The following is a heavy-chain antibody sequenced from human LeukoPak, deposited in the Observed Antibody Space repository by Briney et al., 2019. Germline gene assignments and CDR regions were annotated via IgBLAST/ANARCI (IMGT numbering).Heavy chain of an antibody. Sequence: GGSLRLSCAASGFNFSSYVMNWVRQAPAKGLEWVSASSGSGGSTYYADSVKGRFTISRDNYKNTLYLQMNSLRAEDTAVYYCASESGYYYMDVWGKGTTVTISS. V-gene: IGHV3-23*01. CDR1: GFNFSSYV. D-gene: IGHD3-10*01. J-gene: IGHJ6*03. CDR3: ASESGYYYMDV. CDR2: SSGSGGST.